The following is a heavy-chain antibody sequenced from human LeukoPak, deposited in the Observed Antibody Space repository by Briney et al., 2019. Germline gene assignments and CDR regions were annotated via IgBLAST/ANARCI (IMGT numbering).Heavy chain of an antibody. Sequence: SETLSLTCTVSGGSMNNYYWTWMRQPPGKGLEWIGYIYYSGRTTEYNPSLKSRVTISVDTSKNQFSLKLSSVTAADTAVYYCARTYYYGSGSYHYYFDYWGQGTLVTVSS. CDR1: GGSMNNYY. D-gene: IGHD3-10*01. CDR3: ARTYYYGSGSYHYYFDY. V-gene: IGHV4-59*08. J-gene: IGHJ4*02. CDR2: IYYSGRT.